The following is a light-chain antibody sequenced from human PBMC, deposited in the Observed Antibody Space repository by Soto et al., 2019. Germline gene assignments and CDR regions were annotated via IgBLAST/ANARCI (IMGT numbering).Light chain of an antibody. CDR1: SSDIGGYNF. CDR3: SSYTSSSTNV. CDR2: EVT. J-gene: IGLJ1*01. V-gene: IGLV2-14*01. Sequence: QSALTQPASVSGSPGQSITISCTGTSSDIGGYNFVSWYQQDPGKAPKLMIFEVTHRPSGVSKRFSGSKSGNTAYLTISGLQAEDEAAYYCSSYTSSSTNVFGTGTKLTVL.